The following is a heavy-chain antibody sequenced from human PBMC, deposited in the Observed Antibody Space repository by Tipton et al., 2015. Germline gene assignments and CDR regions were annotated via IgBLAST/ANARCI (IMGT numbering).Heavy chain of an antibody. Sequence: SLRLSCAASGFTFTSYSMHWVRQAPGKGLEWVSSISDSSNYIYYADSVKGRFTISRDNAKNSLYLQMNSLRAEDTAVYYCAREGYGDYNLAFDFWGQGTMVTVSS. CDR2: ISDSSNYI. J-gene: IGHJ3*01. V-gene: IGHV3-21*01. CDR1: GFTFTSYS. D-gene: IGHD4-17*01. CDR3: AREGYGDYNLAFDF.